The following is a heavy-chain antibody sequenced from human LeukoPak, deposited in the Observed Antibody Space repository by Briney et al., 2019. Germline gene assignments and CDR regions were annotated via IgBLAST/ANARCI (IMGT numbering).Heavy chain of an antibody. Sequence: SETLSLTCTVSGGSVSSGSYYWGWIRQPPGKGLEWIGNIYYSGSTYYNPSLKSRVTISVETSKNQFSLKLSSVTAADTAVYYCARDGRFPPEVLPRYFDYWGQGILVTVSS. CDR1: GGSVSSGSYY. J-gene: IGHJ4*02. CDR3: ARDGRFPPEVLPRYFDY. CDR2: IYYSGST. V-gene: IGHV4-39*07. D-gene: IGHD1-26*01.